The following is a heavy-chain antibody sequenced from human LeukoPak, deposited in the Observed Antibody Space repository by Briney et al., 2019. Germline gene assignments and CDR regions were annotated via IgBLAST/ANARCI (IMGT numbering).Heavy chain of an antibody. V-gene: IGHV4-59*01. CDR1: GDSISSYY. Sequence: SSETLSHTCTVSGDSISSYYWSWIRQPPGKGLEWIGYIYYIGSTNYNPSLKSRVTISVDTSKNQFSLKLSSVTAADTAVYYCARDYAFDIWGQGTMVTVSS. CDR3: ARDYAFDI. CDR2: IYYIGST. J-gene: IGHJ3*02.